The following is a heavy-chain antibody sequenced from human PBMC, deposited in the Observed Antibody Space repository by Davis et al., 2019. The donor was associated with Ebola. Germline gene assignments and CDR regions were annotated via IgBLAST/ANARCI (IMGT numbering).Heavy chain of an antibody. D-gene: IGHD3-10*01. CDR2: IIPILGIA. CDR3: ARDITMVQGPVWFDY. CDR1: GYTFTSYG. Sequence: SVKVSCKASGYTFTSYGISWVRQAPGQGLEWMGRIIPILGIANYAQKFQGRVTITADKSTSTAYMELRSLRSDDTAVYYCARDITMVQGPVWFDYWGQGTLVTVSS. V-gene: IGHV1-69*04. J-gene: IGHJ4*02.